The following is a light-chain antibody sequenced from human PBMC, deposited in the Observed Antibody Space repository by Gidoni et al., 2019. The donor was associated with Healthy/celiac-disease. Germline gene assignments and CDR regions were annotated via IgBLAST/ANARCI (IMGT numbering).Light chain of an antibody. CDR2: AAS. CDR1: QGISNS. V-gene: IGKV1-NL1*01. Sequence: DIQMTQSPSSLSASVGDRVTITCRASQGISNSLAWYQQKPGKAPKLLLYAASRLESGVPSRFSGSGSGTDYTLTISSLQPEDFATYYCQQYYSTPPRTFGRGTKVEIK. CDR3: QQYYSTPPRT. J-gene: IGKJ1*01.